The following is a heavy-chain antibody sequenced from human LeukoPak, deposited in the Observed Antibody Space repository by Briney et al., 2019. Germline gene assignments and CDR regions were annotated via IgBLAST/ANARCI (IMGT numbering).Heavy chain of an antibody. CDR1: GFTFSSYS. CDR3: ARDPYSGGYGDYYYYYMDL. D-gene: IGHD1-26*01. CDR2: ISSSSSSYI. V-gene: IGHV3-21*01. Sequence: AGGSLRLSCAASGFTFSSYSMNWVRQAPGKGLEWVSSISSSSSSYIYYADSVKGRFTISRDNAKNSLYLQMNSLRAEDTAVYYCARDPYSGGYGDYYYYYMDLWGQGTTVTISS. J-gene: IGHJ6*03.